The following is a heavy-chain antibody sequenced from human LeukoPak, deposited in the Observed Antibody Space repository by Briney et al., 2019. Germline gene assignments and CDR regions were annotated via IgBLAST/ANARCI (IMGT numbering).Heavy chain of an antibody. V-gene: IGHV4-34*01. D-gene: IGHD6-13*01. CDR2: IKHSGST. Sequence: SETLSLTCAVYGGSFSGYYWSWIRQPPGKGLEWIGEIKHSGSTNYNPSLKSRVTISVDTSKNQFSLKLSSVTAADTAVYYCARGRQLVRRYYFDYWGQGTLVTVSS. CDR3: ARGRQLVRRYYFDY. CDR1: GGSFSGYY. J-gene: IGHJ4*02.